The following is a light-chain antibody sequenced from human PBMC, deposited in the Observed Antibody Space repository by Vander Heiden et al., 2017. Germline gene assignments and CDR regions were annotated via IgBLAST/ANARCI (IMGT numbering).Light chain of an antibody. CDR2: WAS. Sequence: DIVMTQSPDSLAVSLGERATINCKSSQSVLYSSNNKNYLAWYQQKPGQPPKLLIYWASTRESGVPDRFSGSGYGTDFTLTISSRQAEDVAVYYCQQYYSNLPITFGQGTRLEIK. CDR3: QQYYSNLPIT. V-gene: IGKV4-1*01. CDR1: QSVLYSSNNKNY. J-gene: IGKJ5*01.